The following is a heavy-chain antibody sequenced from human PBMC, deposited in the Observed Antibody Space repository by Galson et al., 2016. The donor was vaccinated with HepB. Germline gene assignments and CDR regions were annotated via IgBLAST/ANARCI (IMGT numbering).Heavy chain of an antibody. J-gene: IGHJ3*02. V-gene: IGHV3-7*01. Sequence: SLRLSCAASGFTFSGHWMNWVRQAPGKGLERVANIGPDGSMKRYVDSVKGRFTISRDNAKNSVSLHMSNLKDEDTAVYYCARAMCEGQERWLRAFDIWGQGTKVTVFS. CDR2: IGPDGSMK. CDR3: ARAMCEGQERWLRAFDI. CDR1: GFTFSGHW. D-gene: IGHD4-23*01.